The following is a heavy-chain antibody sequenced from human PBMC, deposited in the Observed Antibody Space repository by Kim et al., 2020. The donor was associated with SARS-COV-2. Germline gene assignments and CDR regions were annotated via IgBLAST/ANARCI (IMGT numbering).Heavy chain of an antibody. CDR1: GFTFSSYD. CDR2: IGTAGDT. Sequence: GGSLRLSCAASGFTFSSYDMHWVRQATGKGLEWVSAIGTAGDTYYPGSVKGRFTISRENAKNSLYLQMNSLRAGDTAVYYCARGFRLGQRNDAFDIWGQGTMVTVSS. CDR3: ARGFRLGQRNDAFDI. J-gene: IGHJ3*02. V-gene: IGHV3-13*01. D-gene: IGHD3-9*01.